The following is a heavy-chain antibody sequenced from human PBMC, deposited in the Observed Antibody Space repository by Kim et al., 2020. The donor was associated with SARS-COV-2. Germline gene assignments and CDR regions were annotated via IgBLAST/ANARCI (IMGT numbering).Heavy chain of an antibody. CDR2: IWLDGSHQ. Sequence: GESLKISCGASGFIFSRYGMHWVRQAPGKGLEWVAVIWLDGSHQYYADSVKGRFTISRDNSKNTLYLYMNSLRVEDTAVYYCVKEDYDSSAYYSGMDVWGQGTTVTVSS. D-gene: IGHD3-22*01. J-gene: IGHJ6*02. CDR3: VKEDYDSSAYYSGMDV. CDR1: GFIFSRYG. V-gene: IGHV3-33*06.